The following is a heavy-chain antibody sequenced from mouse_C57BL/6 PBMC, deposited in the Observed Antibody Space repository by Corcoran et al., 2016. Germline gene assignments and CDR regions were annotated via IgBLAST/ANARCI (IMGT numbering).Heavy chain of an antibody. CDR2: INPNNGGT. V-gene: IGHV1-26*01. CDR1: GYTFTDYY. D-gene: IGHD2-4*01. CDR3: ARWDDYDGVGPTYAMDY. J-gene: IGHJ4*01. Sequence: EVQLQQSGPELVKPGASVKISCKASGYTFTDYYMNWVKQSHGKSLEWIGDINPNNGGTSYNQKFKGKATLTVDKSSSIAYMELRSLPSEDSAVYYCARWDDYDGVGPTYAMDYWGQGPSVTVSS.